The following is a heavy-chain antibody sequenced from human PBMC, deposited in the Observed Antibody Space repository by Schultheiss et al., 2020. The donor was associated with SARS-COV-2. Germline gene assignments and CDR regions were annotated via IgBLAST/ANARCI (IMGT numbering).Heavy chain of an antibody. V-gene: IGHV3-30-3*01. D-gene: IGHD2-15*01. CDR1: GFTFSSYA. J-gene: IGHJ6*02. CDR2: ISYDGSNK. Sequence: GGSLRLSCAASGFTFSSYAMHWVRQAPGKGLEWVAVISYDGSNKYYADSVKGRFTISRDNSKNTLYLQMNSLRAEDTAVYYCARVRVVVVAATPSYYYGMDVWGQGTTVTVSS. CDR3: ARVRVVVVAATPSYYYGMDV.